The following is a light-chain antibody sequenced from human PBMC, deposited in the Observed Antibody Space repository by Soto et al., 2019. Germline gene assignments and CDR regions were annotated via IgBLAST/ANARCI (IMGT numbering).Light chain of an antibody. V-gene: IGKV3-20*01. CDR1: QTITTTY. CDR2: GVS. CDR3: LQYGNLPYS. J-gene: IGKJ2*03. Sequence: EILLTQSPGTLSLSPGERATLSCTASQTITTTYLAWYQQKPGQSPRLLIYGVSGRATGIPDRFSGSGSGTDFSLTSSRLEPEDFAVYYCLQYGNLPYSFGQGTKLEIK.